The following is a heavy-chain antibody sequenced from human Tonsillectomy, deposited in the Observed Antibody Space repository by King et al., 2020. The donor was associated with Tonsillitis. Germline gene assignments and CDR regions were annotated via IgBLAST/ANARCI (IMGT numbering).Heavy chain of an antibody. CDR2: IYPVDSDT. J-gene: IGHJ4*02. CDR3: ARRIVGPTTHSFDY. D-gene: IGHD1-26*01. Sequence: VQLVQSGAEVKKPGESLKISCKGSGYSFTSYWIGWVRQIPGKVLEWMGIIYPVDSDTRYSPSFHGHVTISADKSISTAYLQWSSLKASDTAMYYCARRIVGPTTHSFDYWGQGTLVTVSS. V-gene: IGHV5-51*01. CDR1: GYSFTSYW.